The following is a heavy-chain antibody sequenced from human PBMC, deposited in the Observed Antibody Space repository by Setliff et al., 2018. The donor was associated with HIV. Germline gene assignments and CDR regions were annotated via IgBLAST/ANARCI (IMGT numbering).Heavy chain of an antibody. J-gene: IGHJ6*02. D-gene: IGHD3-22*01. CDR1: GDSITGHY. CDR2: IYYSGST. CDR3: ARSRTSSGYYGVTGYGMDV. V-gene: IGHV4-59*11. Sequence: PSETLSLTCTVSGDSITGHYWNWIRQPPGKGLEWIGYIYYSGSTNYNPSLKSRVTISVATSKNQFSLKLNSVTTADTAVYYCARSRTSSGYYGVTGYGMDVWGQGTTVTVSS.